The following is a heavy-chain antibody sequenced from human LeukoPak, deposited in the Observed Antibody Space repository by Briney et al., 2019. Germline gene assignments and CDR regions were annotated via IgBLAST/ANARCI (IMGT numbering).Heavy chain of an antibody. Sequence: GGTLRLSCAASGFTFSSYGMSWVRQAPGKGLEWVSAISGSGGSTYYADSVKGRFTISRDNSKNTLYLQMNSLRAEDTAAFYCARAPVYYDESRGHLKISNWYLDLWGRGTLVTVSS. CDR2: ISGSGGST. CDR3: ARAPVYYDESRGHLKISNWYLDL. J-gene: IGHJ2*01. CDR1: GFTFSSYG. V-gene: IGHV3-23*01. D-gene: IGHD3-22*01.